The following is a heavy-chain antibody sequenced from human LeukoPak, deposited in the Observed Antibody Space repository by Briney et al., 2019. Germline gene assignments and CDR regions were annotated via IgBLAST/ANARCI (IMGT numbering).Heavy chain of an antibody. CDR1: GGSISSYY. Sequence: ETLSLTCTVSGGSISSYYWSWVRQAPGKGLEWVSAISGSGGSTYYADSVKGRFTISRDNSKNTLYLQMNSLRAEDTAVYYCAKDPGIAVAGFFDYWGQGTLVTVSS. CDR3: AKDPGIAVAGFFDY. D-gene: IGHD6-19*01. V-gene: IGHV3-23*01. J-gene: IGHJ4*02. CDR2: ISGSGGST.